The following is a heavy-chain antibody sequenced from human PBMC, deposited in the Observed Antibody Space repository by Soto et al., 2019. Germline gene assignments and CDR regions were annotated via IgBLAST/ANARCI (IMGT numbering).Heavy chain of an antibody. CDR2: IYYTGST. CDR1: GGSISSGDYY. CDR3: ARYQKGPFDY. Sequence: SETLSLTCTVSGGSISSGDYYWSWIRQPPGKGLEWILYIYYTGSTYYNPSLKSRLTISIDTSKNQFSLKLTSVTAADTAVYFCARYQKGPFDYWGQGTLVTVS. J-gene: IGHJ4*02. V-gene: IGHV4-30-4*01. D-gene: IGHD2-2*01.